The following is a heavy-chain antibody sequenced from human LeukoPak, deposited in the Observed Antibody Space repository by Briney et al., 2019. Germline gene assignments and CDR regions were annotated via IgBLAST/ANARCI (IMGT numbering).Heavy chain of an antibody. J-gene: IGHJ4*02. CDR3: ARYWSSWSADY. V-gene: IGHV3-48*01. Sequence: PGGSLRLSCAASGFTFSSYSMNWVRQAPGKGLELVSYINSRSSTIYYADSVKGRFTISRDNAKNSLYLQMNSQRAEDSAVYYCARYWSSWSADYWGQGTLVTVSS. D-gene: IGHD6-13*01. CDR2: INSRSSTI. CDR1: GFTFSSYS.